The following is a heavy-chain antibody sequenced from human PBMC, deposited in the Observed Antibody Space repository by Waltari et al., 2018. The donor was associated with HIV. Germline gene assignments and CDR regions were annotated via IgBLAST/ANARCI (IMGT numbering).Heavy chain of an antibody. V-gene: IGHV1-18*01. CDR2: IRADSGKI. J-gene: IGHJ5*02. Sequence: QVQLVQSGTEVKKPGASVKVTCKASGYRFISFGVSWVRQDPGQGLEWMGWIRADSGKIVYAHTFQGRVTMTTDTSTSTAYMELRSLRSDDTAVDYCARENAGQGEVWYHWGQGTLITVSS. D-gene: IGHD2-21*01. CDR3: ARENAGQGEVWYH. CDR1: GYRFISFG.